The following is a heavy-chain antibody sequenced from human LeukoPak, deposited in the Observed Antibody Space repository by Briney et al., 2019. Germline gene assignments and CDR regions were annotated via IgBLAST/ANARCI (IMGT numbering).Heavy chain of an antibody. CDR3: ARAEDIGDNDSFDI. V-gene: IGHV3-21*01. CDR2: ISSRSTYV. CDR1: GFSFSSYS. Sequence: GGSLRLSCAASGFSFSSYSLNWVRQAPGRGLEWVSSISSRSTYVYYADSVKGRFTISRDNAKNSLFLQMSSLRAEDTAVYYCARAEDIGDNDSFDIWGQGTMVTASS. D-gene: IGHD5-12*01. J-gene: IGHJ3*02.